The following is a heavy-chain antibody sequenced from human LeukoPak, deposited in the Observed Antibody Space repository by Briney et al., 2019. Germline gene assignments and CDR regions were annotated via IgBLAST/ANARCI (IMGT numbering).Heavy chain of an antibody. J-gene: IGHJ4*02. Sequence: GGSLRLSCAASGITVSSNYMSWVRQAPGKGLEWVSVIYSGGTTYYADSVKGRFTISRDNSKNTLYLRMNSLRAEDTAVYYCARVPTSSSWYGNDYRGQGTLVTVSS. V-gene: IGHV3-66*01. D-gene: IGHD6-13*01. CDR3: ARVPTSSSWYGNDY. CDR1: GITVSSNY. CDR2: IYSGGTT.